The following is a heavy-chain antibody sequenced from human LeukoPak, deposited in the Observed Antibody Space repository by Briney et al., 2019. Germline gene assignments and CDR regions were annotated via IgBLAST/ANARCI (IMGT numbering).Heavy chain of an antibody. D-gene: IGHD3-3*01. CDR2: IRYDGSNK. J-gene: IGHJ4*02. CDR1: GFTFSSYG. CDR3: ARGKSIFGVAPYYFDY. Sequence: GGSLRLSCAASGFTFSSYGMHWVRQAPGKGLEWVAFIRYDGSNKYYADSVKGRFTISRDNSKNTLYLQMNSLRAEDTAVYYCARGKSIFGVAPYYFDYWGQGTLVTVSS. V-gene: IGHV3-30*02.